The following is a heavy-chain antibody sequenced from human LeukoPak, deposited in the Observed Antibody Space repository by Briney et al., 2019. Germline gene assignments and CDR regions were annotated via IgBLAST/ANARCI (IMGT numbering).Heavy chain of an antibody. Sequence: GGSLRLSCAASGFTFSSYWMHWVRQAPGKGLVWVSRINSDGSSTTYADSVKGRFTISRDNAKNTLYLQMNSLTAEDTAVYHCARITSWDWYFDLWGRGTLVTVSS. V-gene: IGHV3-74*01. D-gene: IGHD2-2*01. CDR3: ARITSWDWYFDL. CDR2: INSDGSST. CDR1: GFTFSSYW. J-gene: IGHJ2*01.